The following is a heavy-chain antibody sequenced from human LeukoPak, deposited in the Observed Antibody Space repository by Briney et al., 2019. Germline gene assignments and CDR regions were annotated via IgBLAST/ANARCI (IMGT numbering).Heavy chain of an antibody. V-gene: IGHV1-2*02. J-gene: IGHJ4*02. D-gene: IGHD4-23*01. CDR3: ASRLRFYGGSGIKNDY. CDR2: INPDSGGT. Sequence: ASVKVSCKASGYTFTGYYIHWVRQAPGQGLEWMGWINPDSGGTNSAQKFQGRVTMTRDTSISTAYMELSRLRSDDTAVYYCASRLRFYGGSGIKNDYWGQGTLVTVSS. CDR1: GYTFTGYY.